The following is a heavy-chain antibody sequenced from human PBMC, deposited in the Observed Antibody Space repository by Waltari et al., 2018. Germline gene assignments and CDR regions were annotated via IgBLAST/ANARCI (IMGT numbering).Heavy chain of an antibody. D-gene: IGHD1-20*01. V-gene: IGHV1-24*01. CDR1: GSTLTELS. CDR2: FDPEDGET. CDR3: ATGLNLRYNWNDVGYGMDV. J-gene: IGHJ6*02. Sequence: QVQLVQSGAEVKKPGASVKVSCKVSGSTLTELSMHWVRQAPGKGLEWMGGFDPEDGETIYAQKFQGRVTMTEDTSTDTAYMELSSLRSEDTAVYYCATGLNLRYNWNDVGYGMDVWGQGTTVTVSS.